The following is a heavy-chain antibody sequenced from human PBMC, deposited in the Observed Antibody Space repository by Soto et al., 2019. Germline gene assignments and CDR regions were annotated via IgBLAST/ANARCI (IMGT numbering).Heavy chain of an antibody. V-gene: IGHV3-23*01. CDR1: GFTFSSYA. CDR3: AKDPLSTDV. J-gene: IGHJ6*04. CDR2: ISGSGST. Sequence: GGSLRLSCAASGFTFSSYAMSWVRQAPGKGLEWVSAISGSGSTYYADSVKGRFTISGVNSKNTLYLQMNSLRAEDTAVYYCAKDPLSTDVWGKGTTRTGSS.